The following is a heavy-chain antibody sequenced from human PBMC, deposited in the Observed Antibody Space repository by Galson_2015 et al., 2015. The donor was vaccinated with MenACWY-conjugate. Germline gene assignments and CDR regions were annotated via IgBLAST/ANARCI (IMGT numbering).Heavy chain of an antibody. Sequence: SLRLSCAVSGFTFTRHWTHWVRQVPGKGLVWVSRINRDGTSTTYADSVKGRFTISRYNAKNTLYLQMNSLRVEDTDMYYCVRNRGDTVPVIPADYFDSCGQGTLVSVS. D-gene: IGHD2-8*02. CDR2: INRDGTST. CDR1: GFTFTRHW. V-gene: IGHV3-74*01. J-gene: IGHJ4*02. CDR3: VRNRGDTVPVIPADYFDS.